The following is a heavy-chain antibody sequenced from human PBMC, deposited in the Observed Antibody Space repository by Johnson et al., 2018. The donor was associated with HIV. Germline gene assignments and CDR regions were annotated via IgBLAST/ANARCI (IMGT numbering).Heavy chain of an antibody. D-gene: IGHD3-22*01. Sequence: VQLVESGGGLIQSGGSLRLSCAASGFTVSSNYISWVRPAPGQGLEWVSVIYRGGNTSSADAVKACLSLSRDNSKNTVYLQMNSLRDEDTAMYYCARAGGGIHYYDSSGYYLDPFDIWGQGTMVTVSS. J-gene: IGHJ3*02. CDR1: GFTVSSNY. V-gene: IGHV3-53*01. CDR2: IYRGGNT. CDR3: ARAGGGIHYYDSSGYYLDPFDI.